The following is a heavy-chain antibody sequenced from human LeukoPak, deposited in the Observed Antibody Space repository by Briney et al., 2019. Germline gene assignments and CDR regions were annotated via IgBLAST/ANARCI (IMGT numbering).Heavy chain of an antibody. D-gene: IGHD6-13*01. J-gene: IGHJ5*02. V-gene: IGHV3-7*03. CDR2: IKKDVDEK. CDR1: GFTFSSHW. CDR3: ARVQKGIAAAGTGGGWFEP. Sequence: GGSLRLSCAASGFTFSSHWMTWIRQAPGKGLEWVASIKKDVDEKYYVDSVKGRFTISRDNAKKSLYLQMNSLRAEDTAVYYCARVQKGIAAAGTGGGWFEPWGQGTLVTVSS.